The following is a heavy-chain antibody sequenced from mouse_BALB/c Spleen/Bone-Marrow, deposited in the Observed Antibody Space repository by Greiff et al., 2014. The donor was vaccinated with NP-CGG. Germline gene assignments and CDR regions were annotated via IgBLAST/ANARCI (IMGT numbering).Heavy chain of an antibody. V-gene: IGHV1S41*01. J-gene: IGHJ3*01. Sequence: DLVKPGASVKLSCKASGYTFTSYWINWIKQRPRQGLEWIGRIPPGSGTTYYNEMFKGKATLTVDTSSTTAYIQLSSLSSEDSAVYFCARGSYYYGSSSPWFAYWGQGTLVTVSA. CDR3: ARGSYYYGSSSPWFAY. CDR1: GYTFTSYW. CDR2: IPPGSGTT. D-gene: IGHD1-1*01.